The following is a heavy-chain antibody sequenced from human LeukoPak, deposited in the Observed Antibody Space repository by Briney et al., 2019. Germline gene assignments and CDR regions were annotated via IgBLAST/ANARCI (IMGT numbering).Heavy chain of an antibody. D-gene: IGHD4-17*01. V-gene: IGHV3-30-3*01. CDR3: AKELNNYGSFDY. Sequence: GRSLRLSCAASGFTFSSYAMHWVRQAPGKGLEWVAVISYDGSNKYYADSVKGRFTISRDNSKNTLYLQMNSLRAEDTAVYYCAKELNNYGSFDYWGQGTLVTVSS. CDR1: GFTFSSYA. J-gene: IGHJ4*02. CDR2: ISYDGSNK.